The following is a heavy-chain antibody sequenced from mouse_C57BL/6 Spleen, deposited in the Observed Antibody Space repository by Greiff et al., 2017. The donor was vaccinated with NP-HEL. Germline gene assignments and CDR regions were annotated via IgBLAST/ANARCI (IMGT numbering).Heavy chain of an antibody. CDR3: ARGGVYSNYEYFDV. Sequence: QVQLKQPGAELVRPGSSVKLSCKASGYTFTSYWMHWVKQRPIQGLEWIGNIDPSDSETHYNQKFKDKATLTVDKSSSTAYMQLSSLTSEDSAVYYCARGGVYSNYEYFDVWGTGTTVTVSS. D-gene: IGHD2-5*01. V-gene: IGHV1-52*01. J-gene: IGHJ1*03. CDR2: IDPSDSET. CDR1: GYTFTSYW.